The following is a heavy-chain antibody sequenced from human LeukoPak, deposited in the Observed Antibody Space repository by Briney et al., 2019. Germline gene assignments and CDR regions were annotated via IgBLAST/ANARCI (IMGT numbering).Heavy chain of an antibody. D-gene: IGHD1-26*01. Sequence: GGSLRLSCATSGFTFSTFWMHWVRRAPGKGLVWVSRIGSDGSNTNYADSVKGRFTISRDNAKNMVYLQMNSLRAEDTAVYYCARVGSGAYWGQGTLVTVSS. V-gene: IGHV3-74*01. CDR2: IGSDGSNT. J-gene: IGHJ4*02. CDR1: GFTFSTFW. CDR3: ARVGSGAY.